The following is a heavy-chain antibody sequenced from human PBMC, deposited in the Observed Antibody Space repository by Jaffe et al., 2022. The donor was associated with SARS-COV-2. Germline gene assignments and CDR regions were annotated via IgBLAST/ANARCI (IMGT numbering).Heavy chain of an antibody. CDR3: AKGAVADSPAYYYYGMDV. J-gene: IGHJ6*02. Sequence: QVQLVESGGGVVQPGRSLRLSCAASGFTFSSYGMHWVRQAPGKGLEWVAVISYDGSNKYYADSVKGRFTISRDNSKNTLYLQMNSLRAEDTAVYYCAKGAVADSPAYYYYGMDVWGQGTTVTVSS. V-gene: IGHV3-30*18. D-gene: IGHD6-19*01. CDR1: GFTFSSYG. CDR2: ISYDGSNK.